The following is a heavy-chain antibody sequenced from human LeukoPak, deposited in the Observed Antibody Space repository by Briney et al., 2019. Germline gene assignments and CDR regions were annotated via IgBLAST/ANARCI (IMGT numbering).Heavy chain of an antibody. V-gene: IGHV3-9*01. Sequence: PGRSLRLSCAASGFTFDDYAMHWVRQAPGKGLEWVSGISWNSGSIGYADSVKGRFTISRDNAKNSLYLQMNSLRAEDTALYYCAKDTSINRGIDYWGQGTLVTVSS. CDR3: AKDTSINRGIDY. CDR1: GFTFDDYA. J-gene: IGHJ4*02. CDR2: ISWNSGSI. D-gene: IGHD1-14*01.